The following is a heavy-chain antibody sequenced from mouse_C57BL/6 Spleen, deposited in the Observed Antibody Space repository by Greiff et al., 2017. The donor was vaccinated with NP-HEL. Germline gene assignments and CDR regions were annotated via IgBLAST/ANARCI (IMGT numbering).Heavy chain of an antibody. CDR1: GFTFSDYY. D-gene: IGHD2-4*01. J-gene: IGHJ3*01. CDR3: ARFSYDYSFAY. CDR2: INYDGSST. V-gene: IGHV5-16*01. Sequence: EVKLVESEGGLVQPGSSMKLSCTASGFTFSDYYMAWVRQVPEKGLEWVANINYDGSSTYYLDSLKSRFIISRDNAKNILYLQMSSLKSEDTATYYCARFSYDYSFAYWGQGTLVTVSA.